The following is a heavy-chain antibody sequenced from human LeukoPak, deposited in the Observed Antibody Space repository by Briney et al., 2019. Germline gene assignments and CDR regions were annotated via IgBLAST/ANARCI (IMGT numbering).Heavy chain of an antibody. CDR1: GFTLNNYA. J-gene: IGHJ4*02. CDR3: ARGTTDLDY. CDR2: ISSRGDAT. Sequence: GGSLRLSCAASGFTLNNYAINWVRQAPGKGLEWVSLISSRGDATYYADSVQGRFTISRDNSRNTLYLHIDSLRVEDTATYYCARGTTDLDYWGQGTRVIVSS. V-gene: IGHV3-23*01. D-gene: IGHD1-14*01.